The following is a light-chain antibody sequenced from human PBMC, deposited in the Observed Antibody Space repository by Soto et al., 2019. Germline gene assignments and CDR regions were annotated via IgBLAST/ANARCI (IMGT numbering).Light chain of an antibody. Sequence: GDRVTITCRASQNVNNWLAWYQHKPGKAPQLLIYDASVLETGVPSRFSGSGSGTEFTLAISGLQSDDFATYYCQQYNTYWTFCPGTKVEVK. V-gene: IGKV1-5*01. CDR3: QQYNTYWT. CDR1: QNVNNW. CDR2: DAS. J-gene: IGKJ1*01.